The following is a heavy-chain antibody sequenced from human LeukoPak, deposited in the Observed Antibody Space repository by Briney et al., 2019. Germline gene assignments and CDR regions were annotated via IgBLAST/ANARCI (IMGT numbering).Heavy chain of an antibody. CDR1: GGSISSSSYY. Sequence: SETLSLTCTVSGGSISSSSYYWGWIRQPPGKGLEWIGSIYYSGSTYYNPSLKSRVTISVDTSKNQFSLKLSSVTAADTAVYYCARERFGYSSGWFFDYWGQGTLVTVSS. CDR2: IYYSGST. J-gene: IGHJ4*02. D-gene: IGHD6-19*01. V-gene: IGHV4-39*02. CDR3: ARERFGYSSGWFFDY.